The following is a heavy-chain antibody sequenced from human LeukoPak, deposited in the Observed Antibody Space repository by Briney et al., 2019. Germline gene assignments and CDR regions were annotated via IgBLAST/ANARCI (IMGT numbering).Heavy chain of an antibody. D-gene: IGHD2-8*02. Sequence: PGGSLRLSCAASGFTVSGNYMNWVRQAPGKGLEWVSIIYNDGTTYYADSVKGRFTISRDNSKNTLYLQMNSLRAEDTAVYYCSGYWPPDYWGQGTLVTVSS. CDR3: SGYWPPDY. CDR2: IYNDGTT. V-gene: IGHV3-53*01. J-gene: IGHJ4*02. CDR1: GFTVSGNY.